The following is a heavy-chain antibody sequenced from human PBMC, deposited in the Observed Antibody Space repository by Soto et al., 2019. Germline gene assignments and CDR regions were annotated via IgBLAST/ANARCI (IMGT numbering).Heavy chain of an antibody. J-gene: IGHJ3*02. D-gene: IGHD3-3*01. Sequence: PGGSLRLSCSASGFTFSSYAMHWVRQAPGKGLEYVSAISSNGGSTYYADSVNGRFTISRDNSKNTLYLQMSSLRAEDTAVYYCVKDPSYYDFWSGLAFDIWGQGTMVTVSS. CDR3: VKDPSYYDFWSGLAFDI. CDR2: ISSNGGST. CDR1: GFTFSSYA. V-gene: IGHV3-64D*06.